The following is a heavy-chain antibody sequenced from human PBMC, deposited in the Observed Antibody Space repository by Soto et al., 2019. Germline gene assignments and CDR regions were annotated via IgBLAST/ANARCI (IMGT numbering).Heavy chain of an antibody. D-gene: IGHD2-21*02. CDR1: GGSISSSSYY. CDR2: IYYSGST. CDR3: ARHNCGGDCYPDYYYYYGMDV. J-gene: IGHJ6*02. Sequence: PSETLSLTCTVSGGSISSSSYYWGWIRQPPGKGLEWIGSIYYSGSTYYNPSLKSRVTISVDTSKNQFSLKLSSVTAADTAAYYCARHNCGGDCYPDYYYYYGMDVWGQGTTVTVSS. V-gene: IGHV4-39*01.